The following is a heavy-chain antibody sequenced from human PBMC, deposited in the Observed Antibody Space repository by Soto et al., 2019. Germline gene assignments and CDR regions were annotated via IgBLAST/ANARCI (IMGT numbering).Heavy chain of an antibody. CDR2: ISGSGGST. CDR1: GFTFSSYA. V-gene: IGHV3-23*01. J-gene: IGHJ6*02. CDR3: AKADYSNPDYYYYGMDV. D-gene: IGHD4-4*01. Sequence: GGSLRLSCAASGFTFSSYAMSWVRQAPGKGLEWVPAISGSGGSTYYADSVKGRFTISRDNSKNTLYLQMNSLRAEDTAVYYCAKADYSNPDYYYYGMDVWGQGTTVTVSS.